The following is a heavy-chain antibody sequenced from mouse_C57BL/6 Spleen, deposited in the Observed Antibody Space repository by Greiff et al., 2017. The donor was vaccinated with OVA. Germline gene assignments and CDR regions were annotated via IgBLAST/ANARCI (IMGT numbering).Heavy chain of an antibody. D-gene: IGHD2-4*01. J-gene: IGHJ3*01. CDR1: GYTFTSYW. V-gene: IGHV1-55*01. CDR2: IYPGSGST. CDR3: ALDHDYDGGFAY. Sequence: QVQLKQPGAELVKPGASVKMSCKASGYTFTSYWITWVKQRPGQGLEWIGDIYPGSGSTNYNEKFKSKATLTVDTSSSTAYMQLSSLTSEDSAVYYCALDHDYDGGFAYWGQGTLVTVSA.